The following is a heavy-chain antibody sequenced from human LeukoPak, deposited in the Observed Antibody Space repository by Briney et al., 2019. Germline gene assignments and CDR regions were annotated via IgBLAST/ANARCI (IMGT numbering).Heavy chain of an antibody. Sequence: GGSMRLSCAASGFTFSDYYMSWIRQAPGKGLEWVSYISSGGSTIYYADSVKGRFTISRDNAKNLLYLQMNSLRAEDTAVYYCARDATWRESSGYYYPTYYFDYWGQGTLVTVSS. V-gene: IGHV3-11*04. J-gene: IGHJ4*02. CDR3: ARDATWRESSGYYYPTYYFDY. CDR1: GFTFSDYY. CDR2: ISSGGSTI. D-gene: IGHD3-22*01.